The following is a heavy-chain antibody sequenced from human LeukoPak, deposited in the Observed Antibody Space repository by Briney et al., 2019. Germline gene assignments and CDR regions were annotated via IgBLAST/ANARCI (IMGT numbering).Heavy chain of an antibody. CDR2: IKQDGSEK. D-gene: IGHD6-6*01. V-gene: IGHV3-7*01. Sequence: PGGSLRLSCAASGFTFSSYWMSWVRQAPGKGLEWVANIKQDGSEKYYVDSVKGRFTISRDNAKNSLYLQMNSLRAEDTAVYYCARDALMGRGQLVHWFDPWGQGTLVTVSS. CDR1: GFTFSSYW. CDR3: ARDALMGRGQLVHWFDP. J-gene: IGHJ5*02.